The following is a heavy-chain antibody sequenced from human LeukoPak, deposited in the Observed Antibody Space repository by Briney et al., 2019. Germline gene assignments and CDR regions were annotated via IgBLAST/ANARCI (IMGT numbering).Heavy chain of an antibody. CDR3: ARDDVFLEALPTTRYHSFDL. V-gene: IGHV4-34*01. D-gene: IGHD4-17*01. Sequence: PSETLSLTCAVYGGSFSGYYWSWIRQPPGKGLEWIGEINHSGSTNYNPSLKSRVTISVDTSKNQFSLKLSSVTAADTAVYYCARDDVFLEALPTTRYHSFDLWGQGNLVTVSS. CDR1: GGSFSGYY. J-gene: IGHJ4*02. CDR2: INHSGST.